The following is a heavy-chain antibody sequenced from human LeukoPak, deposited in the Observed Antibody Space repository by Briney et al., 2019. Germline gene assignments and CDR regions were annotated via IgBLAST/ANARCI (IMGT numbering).Heavy chain of an antibody. CDR3: ARDLLWSAGVDI. CDR2: VYYSGST. J-gene: IGHJ4*02. Sequence: SETLSLTCSVSGGSVNSGSYYWSWIRQPPRKGLEWIGYVYYSGSTNYNPPLKSRVTLSVDKSKNQFSLNLSSVTAADTAVYYCARDLLWSAGVDIWGQGILVTVSS. CDR1: GGSVNSGSYY. D-gene: IGHD3-10*01. V-gene: IGHV4-61*01.